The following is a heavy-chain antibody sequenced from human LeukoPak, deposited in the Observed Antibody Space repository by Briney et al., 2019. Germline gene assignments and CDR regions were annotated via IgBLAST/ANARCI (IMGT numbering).Heavy chain of an antibody. Sequence: RTGGSPRLSCAASGFSFSSFAMSWVRQAPGKGLEWVSGVSGNGGHTYYADSVKGRFSISRDNSKNTLYLQMNSLRAEDTAVYYCAKDMHIVVVTASDYWGQGTLVTVSS. CDR3: AKDMHIVVVTASDY. CDR2: VSGNGGHT. V-gene: IGHV3-23*01. J-gene: IGHJ4*02. D-gene: IGHD2-21*02. CDR1: GFSFSSFA.